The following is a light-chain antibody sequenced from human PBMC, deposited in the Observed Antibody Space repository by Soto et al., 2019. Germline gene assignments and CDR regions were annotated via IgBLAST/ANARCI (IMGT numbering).Light chain of an antibody. CDR1: QSVSSDY. CDR2: GAS. V-gene: IGKV3-20*01. CDR3: QQYGSSPPII. Sequence: DIVLTQSPVTPSCPSLSTCTRSTIACKGIQSVSSDYLAWYQQKPGQAPRLLIYGASSRATGIPDRFSGSGSGTDFTLTISRLEPEDFAVYYCQQYGSSPPIIFGQGTRLEIK. J-gene: IGKJ5*01.